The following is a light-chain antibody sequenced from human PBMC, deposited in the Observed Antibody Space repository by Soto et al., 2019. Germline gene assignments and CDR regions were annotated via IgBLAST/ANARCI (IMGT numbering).Light chain of an antibody. CDR3: CSYARSSVV. CDR2: EGS. Sequence: QSALTQPASVSGSPGQSITISCTGTSIDVGSYNLVSWYQQHPGKAPRLMIYEGSKRPSGVSNRFSGSKSGNTASLTISGLQAEDEADYYCCSYARSSVVFGGGTKLTVL. V-gene: IGLV2-23*01. CDR1: SIDVGSYNL. J-gene: IGLJ3*02.